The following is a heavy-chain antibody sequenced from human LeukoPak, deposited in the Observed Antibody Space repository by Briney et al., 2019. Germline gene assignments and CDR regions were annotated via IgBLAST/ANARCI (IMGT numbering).Heavy chain of an antibody. V-gene: IGHV1-18*01. D-gene: IGHD2-15*01. Sequence: GASVKVSCKASGYTFTSYAISWVRQAPGQGLEWMGWISAYNGNTNYAQKLQGRVTMTTDTSTSTAYMELRSLRSDDTAVYYCASRVVAATLAPLYYYYGMDVWGQGTTVTVSS. CDR3: ASRVVAATLAPLYYYYGMDV. CDR1: GYTFTSYA. CDR2: ISAYNGNT. J-gene: IGHJ6*02.